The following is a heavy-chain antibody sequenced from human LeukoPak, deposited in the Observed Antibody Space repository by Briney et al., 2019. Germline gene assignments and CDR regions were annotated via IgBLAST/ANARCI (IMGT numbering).Heavy chain of an antibody. D-gene: IGHD3-22*01. CDR1: GGSISSYY. Sequence: SETLSLTCTVSGGSISSYYWSWIRQPPGKGLEWIGYIYYSGSTNYNPPLKSRVTMSVDTSKNQLSLELSSVTAADTALYYCARRDNSGYYNYWGQGTLVTVSS. CDR3: ARRDNSGYYNY. V-gene: IGHV4-59*08. CDR2: IYYSGST. J-gene: IGHJ4*02.